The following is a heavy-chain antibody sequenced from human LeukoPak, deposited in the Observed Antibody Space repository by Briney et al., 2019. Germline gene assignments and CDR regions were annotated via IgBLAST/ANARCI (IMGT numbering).Heavy chain of an antibody. V-gene: IGHV4-59*08. Sequence: SETLSPTCSVSGDSIPRYYLSWVRQPPGKGLEWIGYSYYRGSSNYNPSLRSRATISVDPSKTQFSLHLNTVTAADTAVYYCARLPPDLRYDTRGRYQRSFDIWGEGTLVTVSS. J-gene: IGHJ3*02. D-gene: IGHD3-22*01. CDR2: SYYRGSS. CDR1: GDSIPRYY. CDR3: ARLPPDLRYDTRGRYQRSFDI.